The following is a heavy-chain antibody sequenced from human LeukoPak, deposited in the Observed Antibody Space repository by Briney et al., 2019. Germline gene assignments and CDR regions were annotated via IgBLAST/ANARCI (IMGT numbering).Heavy chain of an antibody. V-gene: IGHV4-34*01. CDR1: GGSFSGYY. CDR2: INHSGST. CDR3: ARVYYDYVWGSYRYTYYFDY. Sequence: SETLSLTCAVYGGSFSGYYWSWIRQPPGKGLEWIGEINHSGSTNYNSSLKSRVTISVDTSKNQFSLKLSSVTAADTAVYYCARVYYDYVWGSYRYTYYFDYWGQGTMVTVS. J-gene: IGHJ4*02. D-gene: IGHD3-16*02.